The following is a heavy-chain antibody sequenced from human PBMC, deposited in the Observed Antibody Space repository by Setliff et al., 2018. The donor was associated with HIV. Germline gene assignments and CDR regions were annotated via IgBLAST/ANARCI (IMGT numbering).Heavy chain of an antibody. CDR1: GVSVNNDDDY. Sequence: SETLSLTCAVSGVSVNNDDDYWGWIRQPPGKGLEWIAIIHQSGTAHKRPSLKSRVTISIDTSENLFSLKLSGVTAADTAIYYCARVFQSYFFDFWGQGTLVTVSS. J-gene: IGHJ4*02. CDR3: ARVFQSYFFDF. D-gene: IGHD3-3*01. V-gene: IGHV4-39*02. CDR2: IHQSGTA.